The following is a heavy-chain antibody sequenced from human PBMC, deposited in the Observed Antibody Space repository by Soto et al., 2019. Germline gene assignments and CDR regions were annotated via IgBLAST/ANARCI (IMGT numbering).Heavy chain of an antibody. J-gene: IGHJ4*02. CDR2: ISGFNGNT. V-gene: IGHV1-18*01. Sequence: ASVKVSCKASGYTFNFYGITWVRQAPGQGLEWMGWISGFNGNTNYAADLQGRVTMTIDTSTSTAYMELRGLRSDDTVVYYCARIGVSSGHESPDFDSWGQGTLVTVSS. CDR3: ARIGVSSGHESPDFDS. CDR1: GYTFNFYG. D-gene: IGHD3-16*01.